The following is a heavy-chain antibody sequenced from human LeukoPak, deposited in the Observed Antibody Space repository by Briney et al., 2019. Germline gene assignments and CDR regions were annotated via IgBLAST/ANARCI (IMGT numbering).Heavy chain of an antibody. CDR2: ISWDDGYT. D-gene: IGHD3-3*01. J-gene: IGHJ6*03. Sequence: AGGSLRLSCAASGSTFDNYAMHWLRQAPGKGLEWVSLISWDDGYTYYADSVKGRFTISRDNSKNSLYLQMNSLRAEDTALYISAVGAGFRSAYSPDYMDVWGKRTTVTVSS. CDR1: GSTFDNYA. V-gene: IGHV3-43D*04. CDR3: AVGAGFRSAYSPDYMDV.